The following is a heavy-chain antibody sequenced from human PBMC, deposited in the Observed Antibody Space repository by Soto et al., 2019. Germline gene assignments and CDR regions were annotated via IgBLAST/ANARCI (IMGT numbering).Heavy chain of an antibody. CDR1: GDSVASNSAA. D-gene: IGHD2-2*01. J-gene: IGHJ5*02. CDR2: TYYRSKWYN. Sequence: PSQTLSLTCAISGDSVASNSAAWNWIRQSPSRGLDWLGRTYYRSKWYNDYSVSVKSRITINPDTSKNQFSLQLNSVTPEDTAVYYCAREIVVVPAAYNWFGPWGPGTLFTVSS. V-gene: IGHV6-1*01. CDR3: AREIVVVPAAYNWFGP.